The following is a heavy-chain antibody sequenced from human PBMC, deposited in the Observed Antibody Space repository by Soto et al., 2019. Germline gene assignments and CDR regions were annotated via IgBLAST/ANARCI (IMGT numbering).Heavy chain of an antibody. CDR2: ISAYNGNT. CDR3: ARDKRYSSSWESRIDY. J-gene: IGHJ4*02. Sequence: ASVKVSCKASGYTFTSYGISWVRQAPGQGLEWMGWISAYNGNTNYAQKLQGRVTMTTDTSTSTAYMELRSLRSDDTAVYYCARDKRYSSSWESRIDYWGQGTLVTVSS. V-gene: IGHV1-18*01. CDR1: GYTFTSYG. D-gene: IGHD6-13*01.